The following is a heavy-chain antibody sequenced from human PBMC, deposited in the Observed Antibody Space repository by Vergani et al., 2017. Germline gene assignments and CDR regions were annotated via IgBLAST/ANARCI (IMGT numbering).Heavy chain of an antibody. CDR2: IRNKANDYTT. V-gene: IGHV3-72*01. CDR1: GFIFSDHY. J-gene: IGHJ6*02. Sequence: EVQVVESGGGLVQPGGSLRLSCAASGFIFSDHYMDWVRQAPGKGLEWVGRIRNKANDYTTQYAASVKGRFTISRDDSKSYLYLQMNSLQTEDTALYYCARDRYFDSSGYYRSAQYYYGMDVWGQGTTVTVSS. D-gene: IGHD3-22*01. CDR3: ARDRYFDSSGYYRSAQYYYGMDV.